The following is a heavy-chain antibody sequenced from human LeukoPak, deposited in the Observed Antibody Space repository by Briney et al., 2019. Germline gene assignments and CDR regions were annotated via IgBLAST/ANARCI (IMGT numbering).Heavy chain of an antibody. CDR1: GYTFISYQ. Sequence: ASVKVSCKASGYTFISYQINWVRQATGQGLEWMGWLNPDTGDTGSSQKFQGRVTITRNTSINTAYMELSSLRSEDTAVYYCARVLGYSGGEDYWGQGTLVTVSS. CDR2: LNPDTGDT. CDR3: ARVLGYSGGEDY. D-gene: IGHD5-12*01. V-gene: IGHV1-8*01. J-gene: IGHJ4*02.